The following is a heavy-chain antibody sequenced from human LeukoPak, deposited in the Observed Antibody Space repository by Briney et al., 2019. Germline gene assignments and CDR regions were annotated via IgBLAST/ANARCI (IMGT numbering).Heavy chain of an antibody. Sequence: SETLSLTCAVSGYSISSGYYWGWIRQPPGKGLEWIGSIYHSGSTYYNPSLKSRVTISVDTSKNQFSLKLGSVTAADAAVYYCARTYDFWSGPPLDYWGQGTLVTVSS. CDR2: IYHSGST. V-gene: IGHV4-38-2*01. CDR1: GYSISSGYY. CDR3: ARTYDFWSGPPLDY. D-gene: IGHD3-3*01. J-gene: IGHJ4*02.